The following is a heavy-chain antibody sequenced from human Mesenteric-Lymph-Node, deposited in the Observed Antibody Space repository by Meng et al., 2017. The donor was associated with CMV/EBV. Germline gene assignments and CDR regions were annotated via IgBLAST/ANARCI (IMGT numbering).Heavy chain of an antibody. CDR2: ISSSSYI. V-gene: IGHV3-21*01. J-gene: IGHJ6*02. D-gene: IGHD6-6*01. Sequence: GGSLRLSCAASGFTFSSYSMNWVRQAPGKGLEWVSSISSSSYIYYADSVKGRFTISRDNAKNSLYLQMNSLRAEDTAVYYCARDKIAARRGYYYGMDVWGQGTTVTVSS. CDR1: GFTFSSYS. CDR3: ARDKIAARRGYYYGMDV.